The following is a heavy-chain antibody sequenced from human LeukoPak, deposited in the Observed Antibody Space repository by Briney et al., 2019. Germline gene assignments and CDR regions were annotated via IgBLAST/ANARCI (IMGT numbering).Heavy chain of an antibody. CDR3: AKGSGIAVAGSDAFDI. CDR2: ISASGGST. Sequence: GGSLRLSCAASGFTFSSSAMSWVRQVPGKGLEWVSGISASGGSTSYADSVRGRFTISRDNSKNTLYVQMNSLRDEDTAVYYCAKGSGIAVAGSDAFDIWGQGTMVTVSS. CDR1: GFTFSSSA. J-gene: IGHJ3*02. D-gene: IGHD6-19*01. V-gene: IGHV3-23*01.